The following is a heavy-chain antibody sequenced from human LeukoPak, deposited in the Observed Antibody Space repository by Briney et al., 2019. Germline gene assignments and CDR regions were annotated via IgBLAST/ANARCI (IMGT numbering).Heavy chain of an antibody. CDR2: INHSGST. D-gene: IGHD2-21*02. V-gene: IGHV4-34*01. CDR1: GFTFSDYY. CDR3: ARVETSSRDSGLDY. Sequence: LRLSCAASGFTFSDYYWSWIRQPPGKGLEWIGEINHSGSTNYNPSLKSRVTISVDTSKNQFSLKLSSVTAADTAVYYCARVETSSRDSGLDYWGQGTLVTVSS. J-gene: IGHJ4*02.